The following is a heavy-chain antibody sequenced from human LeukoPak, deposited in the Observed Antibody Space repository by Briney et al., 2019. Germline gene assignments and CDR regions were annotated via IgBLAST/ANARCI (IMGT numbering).Heavy chain of an antibody. V-gene: IGHV1-2*06. J-gene: IGHJ3*02. CDR1: GYTFTGYY. D-gene: IGHD3-22*01. Sequence: ASVKVSCKASGYTFTGYYMHWVRQAPGQGLEWMGRINPNSGSTNYAQKFQGRVTMTRDTSISTAYMELSRLRSDDTAVYYCAREALGYYDSSGYYAPDDAFDIWGQGTMVTVSS. CDR2: INPNSGST. CDR3: AREALGYYDSSGYYAPDDAFDI.